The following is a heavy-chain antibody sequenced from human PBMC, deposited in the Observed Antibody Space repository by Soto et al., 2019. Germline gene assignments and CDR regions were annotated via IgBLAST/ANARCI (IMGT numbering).Heavy chain of an antibody. CDR1: GFTFTSSA. CDR3: TTDSYFTLKLVRFDY. D-gene: IGHD3-22*01. Sequence: GASVKVSCKASGFTFTSSAVQWVRQARGQRLEWIGWIILISGITNYAQKFQERVTITTDKSTSTAYMELSSLKTEDTAVYYCTTDSYFTLKLVRFDYWGLGTLVTVSS. CDR2: IILISGIT. J-gene: IGHJ4*01. V-gene: IGHV1-58*01.